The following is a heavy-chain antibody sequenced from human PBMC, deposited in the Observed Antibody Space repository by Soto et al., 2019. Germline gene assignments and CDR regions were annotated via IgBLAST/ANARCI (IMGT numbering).Heavy chain of an antibody. V-gene: IGHV4-39*01. CDR3: ARLRNASGWFVRY. CDR1: GGSISRGDYY. CDR2: IYYSGTT. D-gene: IGHD6-19*01. Sequence: SETLSLTCTVSGGSISRGDYYWGWIRQPPGKGLEWIGNIYYSGTTFYNPSLKTRVTISVDTSKNQFSLKLSSVTAADTAVYYCARLRNASGWFVRYWGQGTLVTVSS. J-gene: IGHJ4*02.